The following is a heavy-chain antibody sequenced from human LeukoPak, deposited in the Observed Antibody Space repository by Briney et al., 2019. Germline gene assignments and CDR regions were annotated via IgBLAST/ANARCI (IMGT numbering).Heavy chain of an antibody. CDR2: ISAYNGNT. CDR1: VYTFTSYG. V-gene: IGHV1-18*01. CDR3: ARDNRDGYNCY. D-gene: IGHD5-24*01. Sequence: ASVKVSCKASVYTFTSYGISCVRQAPGQGLEWMGWISAYNGNTNYAQKLQGRVTMTTDTSTSTAYMELRSLRSDDTAVYYCARDNRDGYNCYWGQGTLVTVSS. J-gene: IGHJ4*02.